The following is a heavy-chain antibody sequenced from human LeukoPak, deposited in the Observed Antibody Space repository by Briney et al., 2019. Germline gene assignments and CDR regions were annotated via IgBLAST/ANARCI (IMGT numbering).Heavy chain of an antibody. CDR1: GFTFSNYW. CDR2: INPDGSTT. Sequence: GGSLRLSCAASGFTFSNYWMHWVRQDPGKGLVWVSFINPDGSTTNYADSAKGRFTISRDNAKNTLNLQMNSLRAEDTAVYYCARDLGQYYDTSDNWFDPWGQGTLVTVSS. V-gene: IGHV3-74*01. D-gene: IGHD3-22*01. J-gene: IGHJ5*02. CDR3: ARDLGQYYDTSDNWFDP.